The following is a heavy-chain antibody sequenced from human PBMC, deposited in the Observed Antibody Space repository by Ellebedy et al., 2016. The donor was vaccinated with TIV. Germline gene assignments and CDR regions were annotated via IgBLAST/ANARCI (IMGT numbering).Heavy chain of an antibody. CDR3: ARLYGIDAFEI. CDR1: GYSFTNYY. V-gene: IGHV5-10-1*01. CDR2: IDPGDSYN. Sequence: GESLKISCKGSGYSFTNYYISWVRHMPGKGLEWMGRIDPGDSYNIYSPSFQGHVTISAAKAISTAYLQWSSLRASDTAMDFCARLYGIDAFEIWGQGTMVTVSS. J-gene: IGHJ3*02. D-gene: IGHD2-8*01.